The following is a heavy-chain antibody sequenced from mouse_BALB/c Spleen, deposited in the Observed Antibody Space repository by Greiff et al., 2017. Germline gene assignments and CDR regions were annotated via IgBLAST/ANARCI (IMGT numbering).Heavy chain of an antibody. CDR1: GYSFTDYI. D-gene: IGHD2-10*02. Sequence: VQLKQTGPELVKPGASVKISCKASGYSFTDYIMLWVKQSHGKSLEWIGNINPYYGSTSYNLKFKGKATLTVDKSSSTAYMQLNSLTSEDSAVYYCARWGYGNYYYAMDYWGQGTSVTVSS. V-gene: IGHV1-39*01. CDR2: INPYYGST. CDR3: ARWGYGNYYYAMDY. J-gene: IGHJ4*01.